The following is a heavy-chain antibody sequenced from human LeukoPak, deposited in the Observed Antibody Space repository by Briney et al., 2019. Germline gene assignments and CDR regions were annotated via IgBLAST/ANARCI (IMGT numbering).Heavy chain of an antibody. CDR2: ISGSGGST. CDR3: AKDLAYGDYFDY. CDR1: GFTFSSYG. Sequence: GGSLRLSCAASGFTFSSYGMHWVRQAPGKGLEWVSAISGSGGSTYYADSVKGRFTISRDNSKNTLYLQMNSLRAEDTAVYYCAKDLAYGDYFDYWGQGTLVTVSS. D-gene: IGHD4-17*01. V-gene: IGHV3-23*01. J-gene: IGHJ4*02.